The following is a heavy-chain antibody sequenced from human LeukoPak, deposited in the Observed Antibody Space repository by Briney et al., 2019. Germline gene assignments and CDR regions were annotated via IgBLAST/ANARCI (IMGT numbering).Heavy chain of an antibody. D-gene: IGHD5-12*01. CDR1: GFTFSSYV. V-gene: IGHV3-23*01. CDR2: ISGSGGST. J-gene: IGHJ4*02. CDR3: AKSSRGYVSSFDY. Sequence: GGSLRLSCAASGFTFSSYVMSWVRQAPGKGLEWVSAISGSGGSTYYADSVKGRFTISRDNSKNTLHLQMNSLRAEDTAVYYCAKSSRGYVSSFDYWGQGTLVTVSS.